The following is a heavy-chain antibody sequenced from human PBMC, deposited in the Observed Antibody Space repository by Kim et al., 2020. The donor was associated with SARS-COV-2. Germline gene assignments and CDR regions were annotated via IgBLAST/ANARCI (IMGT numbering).Heavy chain of an antibody. Sequence: NPSLKSRVTISVDTSKNQFSLKLSSVTTADTAVYYCARDDNWNYVVWFDPWGQGTLVTVSS. CDR3: ARDDNWNYVVWFDP. D-gene: IGHD1-7*01. V-gene: IGHV4-34*01. J-gene: IGHJ5*02.